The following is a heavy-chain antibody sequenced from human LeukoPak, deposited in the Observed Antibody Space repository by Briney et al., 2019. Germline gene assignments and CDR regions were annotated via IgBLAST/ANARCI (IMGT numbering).Heavy chain of an antibody. CDR2: IKQDGSEK. CDR3: ASGLELDY. Sequence: GGSLRLSCAASGFTVNSNYMSWVCQAPGKGLEWVANIKQDGSEKNYVDSVKGRFTISRDNAKNSLYLQMNSLRAEDTAVYYCASGLELDYWGQGTLVTVSS. CDR1: GFTVNSNY. J-gene: IGHJ4*02. V-gene: IGHV3-7*03.